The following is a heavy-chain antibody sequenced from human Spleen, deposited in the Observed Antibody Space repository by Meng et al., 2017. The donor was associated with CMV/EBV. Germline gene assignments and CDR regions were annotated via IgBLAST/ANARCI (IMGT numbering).Heavy chain of an antibody. J-gene: IGHJ3*02. CDR1: GFTFSSYA. V-gene: IGHV3-23*01. CDR2: FGGRSGGST. CDR3: AKVLLATTTGFGAFDI. D-gene: IGHD3-10*01. Sequence: GGSLRLSCAASGFTFSSYAMSWVRQAPGKGLEWVSTFGGRSGGSTHYGDSVKGRFTISRDNSRNTLYLRMNSLGAEDTAIYYCAKVLLATTTGFGAFDIWGQGTRVTVSS.